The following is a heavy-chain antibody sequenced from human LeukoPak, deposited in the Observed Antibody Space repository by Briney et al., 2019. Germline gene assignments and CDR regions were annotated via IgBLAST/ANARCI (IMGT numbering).Heavy chain of an antibody. V-gene: IGHV3-21*01. CDR1: GLIFSDFT. D-gene: IGHD2-2*01. CDR2: ISETSTYK. Sequence: GGSQRLFCAPSGLIFSDFTLNWARQAPGGGLECVSSISETSTYKYYADSVDGRFTISRDNAKKSLFLQMNSLRAEDTAVYYCARHCSSTTCYYSTGFYYGIDVWGQGTTVTVSS. CDR3: ARHCSSTTCYYSTGFYYGIDV. J-gene: IGHJ6*02.